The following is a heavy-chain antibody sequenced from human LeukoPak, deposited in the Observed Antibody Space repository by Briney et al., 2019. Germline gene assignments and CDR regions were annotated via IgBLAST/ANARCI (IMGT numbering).Heavy chain of an antibody. CDR2: ISSSSSYI. V-gene: IGHV3-21*01. D-gene: IGHD1-26*01. J-gene: IGHJ4*02. CDR1: VFTFSSYS. CDR3: ATQEGSPDLGY. Sequence: PGGSLRLSCAASVFTFSSYSMNWVRQAPGKELEWVSAISSSSSYIYYADSVKGRFTIPRDNAKNSLYLQMNRLTAEETAVYSSATQEGSPDLGYWGQGTLVTVSS.